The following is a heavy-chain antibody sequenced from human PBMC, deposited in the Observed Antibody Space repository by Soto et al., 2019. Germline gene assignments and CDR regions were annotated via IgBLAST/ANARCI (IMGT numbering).Heavy chain of an antibody. Sequence: QVQLQQWGAGLLKPSETLSLTCAVYGGSFSGYYWSWIRQPPGKGLEWIGGINHSGCTNYNPSLKSRVTISVDTSKNQFALKLSSVTAADTAVYYCARGIAAGRDFDYWGQGTLVTVSS. CDR1: GGSFSGYY. J-gene: IGHJ4*02. CDR3: ARGIAAGRDFDY. D-gene: IGHD6-13*01. V-gene: IGHV4-34*01. CDR2: INHSGCT.